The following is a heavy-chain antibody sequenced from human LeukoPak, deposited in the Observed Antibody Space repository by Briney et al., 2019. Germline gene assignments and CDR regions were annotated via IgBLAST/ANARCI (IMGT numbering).Heavy chain of an antibody. V-gene: IGHV3-23*01. J-gene: IGHJ6*02. CDR2: ISGSGGST. Sequence: GGSLRLSCAASGFTFSSYSMSWVRQAPGKGLEWVSAISGSGGSTYYADSVKGRFTISRDNSKNTLYLQMNSLRAEDTAVYYCAKSPVDVYYYYGMDVWGQGTTVTVSS. CDR1: GFTFSSYS. CDR3: AKSPVDVYYYYGMDV.